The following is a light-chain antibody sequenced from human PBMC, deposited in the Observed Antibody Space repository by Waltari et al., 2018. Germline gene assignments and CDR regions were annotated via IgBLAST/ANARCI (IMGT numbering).Light chain of an antibody. V-gene: IGLV7-43*01. CDR1: TGAVTSGHF. J-gene: IGLJ2*01. Sequence: QAVVTQEPSLTVSPGGTVTLTCASSTGAVTSGHFPHWFQQKPGQAPKTLIYDTNNKLSWTPARFSGSLTGGKAVLTLSGAQPEDEADYYCWVYYNSGQRIFGGGTRLTVL. CDR2: DTN. CDR3: WVYYNSGQRI.